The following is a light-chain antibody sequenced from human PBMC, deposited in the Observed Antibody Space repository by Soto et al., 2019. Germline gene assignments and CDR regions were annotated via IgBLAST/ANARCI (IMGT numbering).Light chain of an antibody. Sequence: QSALTQPASVSGSPGQSITISCAGTSSDIGAYKYVSWYQQHPGKAPTLVIYDVSNRPSGVSNRFSGSKSGNTASLTVSGLQAEDEADYYCSSYTGGNPSYVFGTGTKLTVL. CDR2: DVS. CDR1: SSDIGAYKY. CDR3: SSYTGGNPSYV. J-gene: IGLJ1*01. V-gene: IGLV2-14*01.